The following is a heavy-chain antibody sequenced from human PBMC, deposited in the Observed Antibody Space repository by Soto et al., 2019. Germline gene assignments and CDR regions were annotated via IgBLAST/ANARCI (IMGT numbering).Heavy chain of an antibody. CDR3: ARANGGYSYGSVRHKYYYYGMYV. CDR1: GFTFSSYA. D-gene: IGHD5-18*01. CDR2: ISYDGSNK. V-gene: IGHV3-30-3*01. Sequence: PWGSLKLSCAASGFTFSSYAMHWVRQAPGKGLEWVAAISYDGSNKYYADSAKGRFTMSRDNSKNTLYLQMNSLRAEDTAVYYCARANGGYSYGSVRHKYYYYGMYVWAQGTTVTVSS. J-gene: IGHJ6*02.